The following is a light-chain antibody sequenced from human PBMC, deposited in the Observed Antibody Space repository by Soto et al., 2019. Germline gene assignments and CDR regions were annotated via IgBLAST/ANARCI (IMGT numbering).Light chain of an antibody. V-gene: IGLV1-44*01. J-gene: IGLJ2*01. CDR3: AAWDDSLSGVV. CDR2: SND. CDR1: GSNIGSNT. Sequence: QSALTQPPSASGTPGQRVSISCSGSGSNIGSNTVNWYQQLPGTAPQLLIYSNDQRPSGVPDRFSGSKSGTSASLAISGLQSEDEADYYCAAWDDSLSGVVFGGGTKLTVL.